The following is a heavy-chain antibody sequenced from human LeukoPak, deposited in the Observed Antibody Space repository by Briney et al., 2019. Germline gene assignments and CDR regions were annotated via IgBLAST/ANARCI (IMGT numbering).Heavy chain of an antibody. CDR3: AKDGGGYYPYYYYYMDV. J-gene: IGHJ6*03. CDR2: IQYDGSNK. Sequence: PGGSLRLSCAMSGFTFSNYDLHWVRQAPGKGLEWVTFIQYDGSNKYYADSVKGRFTISRDNSKNTLYLQMNNLRGDDTAVYYCAKDGGGYYPYYYYYMDVWGKGTTVTISS. V-gene: IGHV3-30*02. CDR1: GFTFSNYD. D-gene: IGHD3-22*01.